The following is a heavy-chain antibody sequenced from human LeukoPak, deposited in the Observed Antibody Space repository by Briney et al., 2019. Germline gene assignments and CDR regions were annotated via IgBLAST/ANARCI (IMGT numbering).Heavy chain of an antibody. CDR3: ARYNRNWDLDY. V-gene: IGHV3-7*01. CDR2: IKLDGSEK. CDR1: GFTFSSYW. J-gene: IGHJ4*02. Sequence: GGSLRLSCAASGFTFSSYWMSWVRQAPGKGLEWVVHIKLDGSEKYYVDSVKGRFTISRDNAKHSLYLQMNSLGAEDTAIYFCARYNRNWDLDYWGQGTLVTVSS. D-gene: IGHD1-7*01.